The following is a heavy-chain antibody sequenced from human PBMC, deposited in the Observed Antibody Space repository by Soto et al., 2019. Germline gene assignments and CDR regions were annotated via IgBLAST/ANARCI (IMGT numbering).Heavy chain of an antibody. CDR2: IYYSGTT. Sequence: SETLSLTCTVSGGSIIDYYWSWIRQPPGKGLEWIGYIYYSGTTDYSPSLKSRVTISVDTSKNQFSLKLSSVTAADSAIYYCARQSGGYYYYGMDVWGQGTSVTVSS. J-gene: IGHJ6*02. V-gene: IGHV4-59*08. CDR1: GGSIIDYY. CDR3: ARQSGGYYYYGMDV. D-gene: IGHD1-26*01.